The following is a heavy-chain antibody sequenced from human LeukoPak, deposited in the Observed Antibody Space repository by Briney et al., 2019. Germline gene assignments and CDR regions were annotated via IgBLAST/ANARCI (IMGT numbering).Heavy chain of an antibody. Sequence: PSETLSLTCTVSGGSISSGGYYWSWIRQHPGKGLEWIGYIYYSGSTYYNPSLKSRVTISVDTSKNQFSLKLSSVTAADTAVYYCARGGTDMITFGGVIARTGHFDYWGQGTLVTVSS. CDR3: ARGGTDMITFGGVIARTGHFDY. V-gene: IGHV4-31*03. CDR2: IYYSGST. CDR1: GGSISSGGYY. D-gene: IGHD3-16*02. J-gene: IGHJ4*02.